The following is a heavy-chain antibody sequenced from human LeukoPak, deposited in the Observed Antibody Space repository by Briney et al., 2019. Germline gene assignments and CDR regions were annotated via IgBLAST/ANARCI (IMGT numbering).Heavy chain of an antibody. Sequence: PSETLSLTCTVSGGSISSGGYYWSWIRQPPGKGLEWIGSIYYSGSTYYNPSLKSRVTISVDTSKNQFSLKLSSVTAADTAVYYCARGGRIWSALDYWGQGTLVTVSS. CDR1: GGSISSGGYY. D-gene: IGHD2-15*01. V-gene: IGHV4-39*07. CDR3: ARGGRIWSALDY. CDR2: IYYSGST. J-gene: IGHJ4*02.